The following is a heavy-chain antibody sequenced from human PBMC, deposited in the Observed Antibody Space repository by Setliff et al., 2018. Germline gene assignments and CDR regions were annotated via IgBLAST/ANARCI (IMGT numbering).Heavy chain of an antibody. CDR1: GYTLTNYY. Sequence: ASVKVSCKASGYTLTNYYMHWVRQAPGQGLEWMGIINPSGGPTRYAQRFQGRVTMTRDTSITTAYMELSSLRSDDTAVYYCARVPQEAFYYYDRGNHFDSWGQGTLVTVSS. D-gene: IGHD3-22*01. CDR2: INPSGGPT. CDR3: ARVPQEAFYYYDRGNHFDS. J-gene: IGHJ4*02. V-gene: IGHV1-46*01.